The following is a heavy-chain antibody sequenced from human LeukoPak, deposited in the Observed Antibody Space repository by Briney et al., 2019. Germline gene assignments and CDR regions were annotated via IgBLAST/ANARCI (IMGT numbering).Heavy chain of an antibody. J-gene: IGHJ6*04. CDR1: GFTFSSYE. Sequence: GGSLRLSCAASGFTFSSYEMNWVRQAPGKGLEWVSYISGSGRTIYYANSVKGRFTISRDNAKNSLYLQMNSLRADDTAVYYCAELGITMIGGVWGKGTTVTISS. V-gene: IGHV3-48*03. CDR2: ISGSGRTI. CDR3: AELGITMIGGV. D-gene: IGHD3-10*02.